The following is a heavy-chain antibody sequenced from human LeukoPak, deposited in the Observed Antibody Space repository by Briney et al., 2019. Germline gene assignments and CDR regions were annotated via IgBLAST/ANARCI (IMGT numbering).Heavy chain of an antibody. CDR1: GFTFDDYA. Sequence: GGSLRLSCAASGFTFDDYAMHWVRQVTGKGLEWVSGISWNSGNIEYADSVKGRFTISRDNAKKSLFLQMNSLRADDTALYYCARGNYYGMDVWGQGTTVTVSS. J-gene: IGHJ6*02. CDR2: ISWNSGNI. D-gene: IGHD3-10*01. V-gene: IGHV3-9*01. CDR3: ARGNYYGMDV.